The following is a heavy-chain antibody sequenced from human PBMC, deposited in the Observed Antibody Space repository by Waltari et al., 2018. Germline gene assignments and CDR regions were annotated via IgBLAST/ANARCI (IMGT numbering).Heavy chain of an antibody. Sequence: QLQLQESGPGLVKPSETLSLTCTVSGGSISSSSYYWGWIRQPPGKGLEWIGSIYYSGSTYYNPSLKSRVTISVDTSKNQFSLKLSSVTAADTAVYYCAGGGGYSYGWKGGLGPPWGQGTLVTVSS. J-gene: IGHJ5*02. V-gene: IGHV4-39*07. D-gene: IGHD5-18*01. CDR1: GGSISSSSYY. CDR2: IYYSGST. CDR3: AGGGGYSYGWKGGLGPP.